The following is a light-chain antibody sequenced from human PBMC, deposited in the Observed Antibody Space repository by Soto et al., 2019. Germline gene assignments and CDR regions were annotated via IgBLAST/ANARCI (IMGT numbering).Light chain of an antibody. V-gene: IGKV3-11*01. CDR1: RSIGNS. Sequence: EVVLTQSPAILSLSLGERTTLSCRASRSIGNSLAWYQHGPGQAPRLLIYYAADRDTGIPARFSGSGSGTDFTLTISIPEAEDFAVYYCQQRRSAVTFGGGTKVEIK. CDR3: QQRRSAVT. CDR2: YAA. J-gene: IGKJ4*01.